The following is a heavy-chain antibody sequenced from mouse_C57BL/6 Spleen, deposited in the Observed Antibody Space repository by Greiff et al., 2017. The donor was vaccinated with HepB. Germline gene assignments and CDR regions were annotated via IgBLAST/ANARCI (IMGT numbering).Heavy chain of an antibody. CDR1: GYTFTSYW. Sequence: QVQLKQPGAELVMPGASVKLSCKASGYTFTSYWMHWVKQRPGQGLEWIGEIDPSDSYTNYNQKFKGKSTLTVDKSSSTAYMQLSSLTSEDSAVYYCARRDYYGGYFDVWGTGTTVTVSS. CDR2: IDPSDSYT. J-gene: IGHJ1*03. V-gene: IGHV1-69*01. CDR3: ARRDYYGGYFDV. D-gene: IGHD1-1*01.